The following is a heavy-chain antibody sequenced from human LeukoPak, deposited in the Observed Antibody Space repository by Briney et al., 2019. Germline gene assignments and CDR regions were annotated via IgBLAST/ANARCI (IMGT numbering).Heavy chain of an antibody. CDR1: GGSFSGYY. D-gene: IGHD3-22*01. CDR3: AREASSGYYYGLDY. V-gene: IGHV4-59*01. J-gene: IGHJ4*02. Sequence: SETLSLTCAVYGGSFSGYYWSWIWQPPGKGLEWIGYIYYSGSTNYNPSLKSRVTISVGTSKNQFSLKLSSVTAADTAVYYCAREASSGYYYGLDYWGQGTLVTVSS. CDR2: IYYSGST.